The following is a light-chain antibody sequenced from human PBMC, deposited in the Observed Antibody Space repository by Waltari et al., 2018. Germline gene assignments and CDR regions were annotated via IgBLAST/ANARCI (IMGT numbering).Light chain of an antibody. CDR2: GNK. V-gene: IGLV1-40*01. Sequence: QSVLTQPPSVSGAPGQRVTRSCTGSSSNIGAGYDVHWYQQIPGTAPKLLIYGNKNRPSGVPDRFSGSQSGTSASLAITGLQAEDEADYYCQSFDSSLRTSVFGGGSRLTVL. CDR3: QSFDSSLRTSV. J-gene: IGLJ3*02. CDR1: SSNIGAGYD.